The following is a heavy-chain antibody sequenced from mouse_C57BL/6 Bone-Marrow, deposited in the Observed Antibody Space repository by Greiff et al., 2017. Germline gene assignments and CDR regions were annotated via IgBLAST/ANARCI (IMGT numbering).Heavy chain of an antibody. CDR2: ISYDGSN. V-gene: IGHV3-6*01. CDR1: GYSITSGYY. J-gene: IGHJ4*01. D-gene: IGHD1-1*01. CDR3: AKIYYYGTPYAMDY. Sequence: EVKLMESGPGLVKPSQSLSLTCSVTGYSITSGYYWNWIRQFPGNKLEWMGYISYDGSNNYNPSLKNRISITRDTSKTQFFLKLNSVTTEDTATYYCAKIYYYGTPYAMDYWGQGTSVTVSS.